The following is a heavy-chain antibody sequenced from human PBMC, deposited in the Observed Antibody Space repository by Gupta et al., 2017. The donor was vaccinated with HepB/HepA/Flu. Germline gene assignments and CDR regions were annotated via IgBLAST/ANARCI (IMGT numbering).Heavy chain of an antibody. CDR3: VLREGGTGTV. V-gene: IGHV1-2*02. J-gene: IGHJ4*02. CDR1: GYTFGDYY. D-gene: IGHD1-14*01. CDR2: VFPRTGET. Sequence: QVQLVPSGTEVNTPGASVKVSCKTSGYTFGDYYVHWVRQAPGEGLEWMGWVFPRTGETRYARKFQDRVTMTKDTSITTAYMDLSSLKSDDTAVYYCVLREGGTGTVGGQGALVTVSS.